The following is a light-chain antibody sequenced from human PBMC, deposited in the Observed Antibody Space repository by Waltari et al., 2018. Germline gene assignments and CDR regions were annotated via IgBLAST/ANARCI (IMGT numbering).Light chain of an antibody. CDR1: SSDIGGYNF. J-gene: IGLJ2*01. CDR3: GSYSSSSTLVV. Sequence: QSALTQPASVSGSPGQSITVSCTGTSSDIGGYNFVSWYQQHPGEAPKLIIYDVNNRPSGVSNRFSGPKSGNTASLTISGLQAEDEADYYCGSYSSSSTLVVFGGGTKLTVL. CDR2: DVN. V-gene: IGLV2-14*03.